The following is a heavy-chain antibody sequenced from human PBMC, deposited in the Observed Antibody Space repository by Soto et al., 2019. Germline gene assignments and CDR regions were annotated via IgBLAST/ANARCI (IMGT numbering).Heavy chain of an antibody. Sequence: QSTLKESGPTLVKPTQTLTLTCTFSGFSLTTSGVGVGWIRQPPGKALEWLALIYWDEDKRYSPSLKNRLTITKDTSKNQVVLIMTNMDPQDTATYYCAHDSSGLYGFDYWGQGTLVTVSS. CDR2: IYWDEDK. CDR1: GFSLTTSGVG. D-gene: IGHD6-19*01. J-gene: IGHJ4*02. CDR3: AHDSSGLYGFDY. V-gene: IGHV2-5*02.